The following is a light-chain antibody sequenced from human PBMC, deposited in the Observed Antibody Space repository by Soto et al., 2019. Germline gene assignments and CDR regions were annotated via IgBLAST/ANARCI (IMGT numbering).Light chain of an antibody. Sequence: EIVLTQSPGTLPLSPGERATLSCRASQSVSSSYLAWYQQKPGQAPSLLIYGASSRATGIPDRFSGSGSGTDFTLTISRLEPEDFAVYYCQQYGSSPPLTFGGGTKVEIK. CDR1: QSVSSSY. CDR3: QQYGSSPPLT. V-gene: IGKV3-20*01. CDR2: GAS. J-gene: IGKJ4*01.